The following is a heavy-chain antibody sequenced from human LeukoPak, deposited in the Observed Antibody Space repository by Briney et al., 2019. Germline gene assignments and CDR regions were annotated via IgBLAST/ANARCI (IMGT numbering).Heavy chain of an antibody. Sequence: ASVKVSCKASGYTFTGYYMHWVRQAPGQGLEWMGWINPNSGGANYEQKFQGRVTMTRDTSISTAYMELSRLRSDDTAVYYCARISYCGGDCYSRLHFDYWGQGTLVTVSS. V-gene: IGHV1-2*02. CDR3: ARISYCGGDCYSRLHFDY. CDR1: GYTFTGYY. D-gene: IGHD2-21*02. J-gene: IGHJ4*02. CDR2: INPNSGGA.